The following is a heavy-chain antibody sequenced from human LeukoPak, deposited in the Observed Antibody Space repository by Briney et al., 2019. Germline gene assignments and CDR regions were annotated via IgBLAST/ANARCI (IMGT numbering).Heavy chain of an antibody. CDR3: ARDCRKWELCDY. D-gene: IGHD1-26*01. J-gene: IGHJ4*02. V-gene: IGHV1-2*02. CDR1: EYTFTGYY. CDR2: INPNSGGT. Sequence: ASVKVSCKASEYTFTGYYMHWVRQAPGQGLEWMGWINPNSGGTNYAQKFQGRVTMTRDTSISTAYMELSRLRSDDTAVYYCARDCRKWELCDYWGQGTLVTVSS.